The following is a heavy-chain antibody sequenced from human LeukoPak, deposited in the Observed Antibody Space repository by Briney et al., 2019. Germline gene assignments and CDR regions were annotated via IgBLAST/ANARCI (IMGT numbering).Heavy chain of an antibody. Sequence: SETLSLTCTVSGGSISSSTYYWGWIRQPPGKGLEWIGEINHSGSTNYNPSLKSRVTISVDTSKNQFSLKLSSVTAADTAVYYCARRERRWATVTTRGYYFDYWGQGTLVTVSS. D-gene: IGHD4-17*01. CDR3: ARRERRWATVTTRGYYFDY. V-gene: IGHV4-39*07. J-gene: IGHJ4*02. CDR1: GGSISSSTYY. CDR2: INHSGST.